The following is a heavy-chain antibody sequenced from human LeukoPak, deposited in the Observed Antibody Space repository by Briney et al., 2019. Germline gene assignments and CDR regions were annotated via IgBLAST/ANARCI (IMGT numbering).Heavy chain of an antibody. CDR1: GFSFSYYG. Sequence: GRSPRLSCAASGFSFSYYGMHWVRQAPGKGLEWVAVISHDGSDKYYADSVKGRFSISRDNSKNTLYLQMNNLRAEDTAVYYCARGGELLRPADYWGQGTLVTVSS. V-gene: IGHV3-30*03. CDR2: ISHDGSDK. J-gene: IGHJ4*02. D-gene: IGHD3-16*01. CDR3: ARGGELLRPADY.